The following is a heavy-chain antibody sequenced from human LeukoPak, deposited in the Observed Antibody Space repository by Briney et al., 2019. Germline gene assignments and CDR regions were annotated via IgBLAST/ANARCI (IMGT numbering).Heavy chain of an antibody. CDR3: TSVIDILTGFYNPYFDY. V-gene: IGHV3-74*01. Sequence: GGSLRLSCAASGFTFRNYWMHWVRQAPGKGLVWVSHINSDGSSTDYADSVKGRLTISRDNAKNTLYLQMNSLRAEDTAVYFCTSVIDILTGFYNPYFDYWGQGTLVTVSS. D-gene: IGHD3-9*01. J-gene: IGHJ4*02. CDR2: INSDGSST. CDR1: GFTFRNYW.